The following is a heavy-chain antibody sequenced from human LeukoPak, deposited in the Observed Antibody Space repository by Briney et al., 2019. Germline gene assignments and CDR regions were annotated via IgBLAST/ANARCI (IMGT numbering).Heavy chain of an antibody. Sequence: GGSLRLSCAASGFTFSSYAMHWVRQAPGKGLEWVAVISYDGSNKYYADSVKGRFTISRDNSKNTLYLQMNSLRAEDTAVYYCARDRDSSASLPAEYWGQRTLVTASS. D-gene: IGHD3-22*01. CDR3: ARDRDSSASLPAEY. CDR2: ISYDGSNK. CDR1: GFTFSSYA. J-gene: IGHJ4*02. V-gene: IGHV3-30*01.